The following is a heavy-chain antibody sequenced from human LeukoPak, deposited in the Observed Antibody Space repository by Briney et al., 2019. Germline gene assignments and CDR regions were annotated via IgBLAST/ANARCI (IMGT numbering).Heavy chain of an antibody. D-gene: IGHD4-11*01. V-gene: IGHV4-61*02. Sequence: SETLSLTCTVSGGSISSGSYYWSWIRQPAGKGLEWIGRIYTSGSTNYNPSLKSRVTISVDTSKNQFSLNLSSVTAADTAIYYCARPSVSTVTKYWFFNLWGRGTLVTVSS. J-gene: IGHJ2*01. CDR2: IYTSGST. CDR1: GGSISSGSYY. CDR3: ARPSVSTVTKYWFFNL.